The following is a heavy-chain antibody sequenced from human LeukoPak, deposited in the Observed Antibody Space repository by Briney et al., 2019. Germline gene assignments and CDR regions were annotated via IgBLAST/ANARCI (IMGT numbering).Heavy chain of an antibody. J-gene: IGHJ5*02. CDR1: GFTFSSYS. D-gene: IGHD1-20*01. CDR3: ARTGAGITGTKNWFDP. CDR2: ISSSSSYI. Sequence: GGSLRLSCAASGFTFSSYSMNWVRQAPGKGLEWVSSISSSSSYIYYADSVKGRFTISRDNAKNSLYPQMNSLRAEDTAVYYCARTGAGITGTKNWFDPWGQGTLVTVSS. V-gene: IGHV3-21*01.